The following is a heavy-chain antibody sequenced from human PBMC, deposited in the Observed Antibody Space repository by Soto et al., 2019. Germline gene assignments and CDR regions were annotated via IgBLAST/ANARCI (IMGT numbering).Heavy chain of an antibody. CDR2: ISSGAFTI. V-gene: IGHV3-11*01. CDR3: ARDTTRLEH. D-gene: IGHD1-1*01. CDR1: GFSFSNSD. J-gene: IGHJ4*02. Sequence: XESLRLSCVVSGFSFSNSDTTWVRQIPGKGLEWIASISSGAFTISYAAAVKGRFTISRDDGHNSLFLQMDSLRAEDTALYYCARDTTRLEHWGQGTLVSVSS.